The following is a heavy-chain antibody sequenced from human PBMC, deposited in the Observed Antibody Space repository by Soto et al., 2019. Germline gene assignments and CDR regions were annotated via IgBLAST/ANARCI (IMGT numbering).Heavy chain of an antibody. V-gene: IGHV1-18*01. CDR3: ARYADGIVDDAFDI. Sequence: ASVKVSCKASGYTFTSYGISWVRQAPGQGLEWMGWISPNNGNANYAQKFQGRVTMTTDKSTSTAYMELSSLRSEDTAVYYCARYADGIVDDAFDIWGQGTLVTVSS. J-gene: IGHJ4*02. D-gene: IGHD2-2*01. CDR2: ISPNNGNA. CDR1: GYTFTSYG.